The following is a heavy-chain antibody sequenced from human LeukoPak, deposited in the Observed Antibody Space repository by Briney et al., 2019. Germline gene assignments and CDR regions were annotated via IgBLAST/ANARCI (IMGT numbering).Heavy chain of an antibody. D-gene: IGHD3-9*01. Sequence: SETLSLTCTVSGGSISSSSYYWGWIRQPPGKGLEWIGSIYYSGSTYYNPSLKSRVTISVDTSKNQFSLKLNSVTAADTAVYYCSRANDITGWFDPWGQGTPVTVSS. CDR2: IYYSGST. CDR3: SRANDITGWFDP. CDR1: GGSISSSSYY. J-gene: IGHJ5*02. V-gene: IGHV4-39*07.